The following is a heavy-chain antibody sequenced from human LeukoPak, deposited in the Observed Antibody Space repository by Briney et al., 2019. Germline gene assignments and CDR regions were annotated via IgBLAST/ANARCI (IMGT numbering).Heavy chain of an antibody. CDR2: ISYDGTNK. D-gene: IGHD6-13*01. CDR1: GFIFTNYA. Sequence: GGSLRLSCAASGFIFTNYAMHWVRKAPGKGLEWVTAISYDGTNKYYADSVKGRFTISRDNSRNTLYLQMNSLRVEDTAMYYCARGSGGSSWHPPVYWGQGTLVTVSS. CDR3: ARGSGGSSWHPPVY. J-gene: IGHJ4*02. V-gene: IGHV3-30*04.